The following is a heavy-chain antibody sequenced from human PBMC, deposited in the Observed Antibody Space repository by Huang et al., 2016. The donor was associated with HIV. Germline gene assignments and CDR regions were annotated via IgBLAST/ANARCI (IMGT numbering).Heavy chain of an antibody. J-gene: IGHJ4*02. Sequence: QVQLRESGPTLVKPSETLSLICTVSGGSISGHFWSWIRQSPGKGLEGIGSICYSGGARYNPSLKSRLSISVDTSENFFSLKLSSVTAADTAVYYCARPKGTVGLSQFDSWGQGILVSVSS. V-gene: IGHV4-59*11. D-gene: IGHD1-26*01. CDR1: GGSISGHF. CDR3: ARPKGTVGLSQFDS. CDR2: ICYSGGA.